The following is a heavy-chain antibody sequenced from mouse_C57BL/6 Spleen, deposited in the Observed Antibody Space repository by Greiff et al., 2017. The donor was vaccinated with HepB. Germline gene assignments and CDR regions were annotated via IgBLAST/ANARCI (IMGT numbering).Heavy chain of an antibody. Sequence: EVQLQQSGPVLVKPGASVKMSCKASGYTFTDYYMNWVKQSHGKSLEWIGVINPYNGGTSYNQKFKGKATLTVDKSSSTAYMELNSLTSEDSAVYYCARRRDYYGSSNRDFDYWGQGTTLTVSS. CDR3: ARRRDYYGSSNRDFDY. D-gene: IGHD1-1*01. J-gene: IGHJ2*01. CDR2: INPYNGGT. CDR1: GYTFTDYY. V-gene: IGHV1-19*01.